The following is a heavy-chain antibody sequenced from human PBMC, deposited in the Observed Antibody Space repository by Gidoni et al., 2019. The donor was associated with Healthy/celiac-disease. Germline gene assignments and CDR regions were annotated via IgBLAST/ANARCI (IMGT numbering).Heavy chain of an antibody. CDR3: AGPGGYGSVSYHPFDY. CDR1: GGTFSTYA. J-gene: IGHJ4*02. CDR2: ILPILGTA. Sequence: QVKLVQSCAEVKKPGSSVKVSCKASGGTFSTYAISCVRQAPGQGLQVMGGILPILGTANHAQNVQGRRTITVEETTGTAYMELSRLISGDTAVYFWAGPGGYGSVSYHPFDYWGQGTLVTVSS. D-gene: IGHD3-10*01. V-gene: IGHV1-69*01.